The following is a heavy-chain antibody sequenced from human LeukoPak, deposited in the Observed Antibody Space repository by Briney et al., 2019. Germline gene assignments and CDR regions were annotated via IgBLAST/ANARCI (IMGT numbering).Heavy chain of an antibody. V-gene: IGHV4-59*08. J-gene: IGHJ3*02. Sequence: SETLSLTRTLSGGSISIYYWSWIRPPPGKGLGWIGYIYYSGSTNYNPSLKSRVTISVDTSKNQFSLKLSSVTAADTAVYYCARYGRAFDIWGQGTMVTVSS. D-gene: IGHD3-10*01. CDR1: GGSISIYY. CDR3: ARYGRAFDI. CDR2: IYYSGST.